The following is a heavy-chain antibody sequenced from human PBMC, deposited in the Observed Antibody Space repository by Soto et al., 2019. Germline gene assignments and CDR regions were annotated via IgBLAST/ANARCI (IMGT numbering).Heavy chain of an antibody. V-gene: IGHV1-18*01. J-gene: IGHJ2*01. CDR1: GYTFTSYG. D-gene: IGHD2-15*01. Sequence: QVQLVQSGAEVKKPGASVKVSCKASGYTFTSYGISWVRQAPGQGLEWMGWISAYNGNTNYAQKLQGRVPMTTDTYTSTAYMELRILRADDTAVYDCACGGTMGDAGRGGNWYFGLWGRGTLVTVSS. CDR3: ACGGTMGDAGRGGNWYFGL. CDR2: ISAYNGNT.